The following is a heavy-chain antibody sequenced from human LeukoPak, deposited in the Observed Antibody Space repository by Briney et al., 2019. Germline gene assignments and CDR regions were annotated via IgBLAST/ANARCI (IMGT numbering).Heavy chain of an antibody. V-gene: IGHV5-51*01. CDR2: IYPDDSHT. J-gene: IGHJ4*02. CDR3: ARVRGSSWGFDY. CDR1: GYSFNMYW. D-gene: IGHD6-13*01. Sequence: GESLKISCRGSGYSFNMYWIGWVRQMPGKGLDWMGIIYPDDSHTRYSPSFQGQVTISADKSISTAYLQWSSLKASDTAMYYCARVRGSSWGFDYWGQGTLVTVSS.